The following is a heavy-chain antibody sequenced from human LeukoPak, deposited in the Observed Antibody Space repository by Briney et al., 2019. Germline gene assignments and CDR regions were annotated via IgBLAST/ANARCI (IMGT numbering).Heavy chain of an antibody. CDR3: ARDSAGFAFDI. V-gene: IGHV4-34*01. CDR2: INHSGST. J-gene: IGHJ3*02. Sequence: SETLSLTCAVYGGSFSGYYWSWIRQPPGKGLEWIGEINHSGSTNYNPSLTSRVTISVDTSKNQFSLKLSSVSAAGTAVYYCARDSAGFAFDIWGQGTMVTVSS. CDR1: GGSFSGYY. D-gene: IGHD1-14*01.